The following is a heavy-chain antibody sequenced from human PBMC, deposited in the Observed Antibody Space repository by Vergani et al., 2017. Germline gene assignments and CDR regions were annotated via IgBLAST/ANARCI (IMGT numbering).Heavy chain of an antibody. CDR3: ARVFTMTSWFFDL. J-gene: IGHJ2*01. CDR1: GGTFSSYA. Sequence: QVQLVQSGAEVKKPGSSVKVSCKASGGTFSSYAISWVRQAPGQGLEWMGGIIPIFGTANYAQKFQGRVTMTTDTSTSTAYMEVRSLRSDDTAVYYCARVFTMTSWFFDLWGRGTLVTVSS. D-gene: IGHD3-22*01. CDR2: IIPIFGTA. V-gene: IGHV1-69*05.